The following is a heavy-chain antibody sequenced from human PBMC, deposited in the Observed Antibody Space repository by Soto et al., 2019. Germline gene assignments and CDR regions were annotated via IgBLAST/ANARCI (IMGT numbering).Heavy chain of an antibody. J-gene: IGHJ6*02. CDR2: ISSSGSTI. Sequence: GGSLRLSCAASGFTFSSYEMNWVRQAPGKGLEWVSYISSSGSTIYYADSVKGRFTISRDNAKNSLYLQMNSLRAEDTAVYYCARELYYDFWSGSTWDYYYGMDVWGQGTTVTVSS. D-gene: IGHD3-3*01. V-gene: IGHV3-48*03. CDR3: ARELYYDFWSGSTWDYYYGMDV. CDR1: GFTFSSYE.